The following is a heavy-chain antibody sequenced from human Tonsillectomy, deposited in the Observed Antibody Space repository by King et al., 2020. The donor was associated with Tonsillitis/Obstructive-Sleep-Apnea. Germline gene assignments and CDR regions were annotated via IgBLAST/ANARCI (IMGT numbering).Heavy chain of an antibody. V-gene: IGHV3-33*01. D-gene: IGHD1-26*01. J-gene: IGHJ4*02. CDR2: LWYDENNQ. Sequence: VQLVESGGGVVRPGGSLRLSCAASGFTFSSYGMHWVRQAPGKGLEWGSVLWYDENNQYYADSVKGRFTISRDISKNTLYLQMDSLRAEDTAVYYCARDLKVGRLHFDYWGQGTLVTVSS. CDR1: GFTFSSYG. CDR3: ARDLKVGRLHFDY.